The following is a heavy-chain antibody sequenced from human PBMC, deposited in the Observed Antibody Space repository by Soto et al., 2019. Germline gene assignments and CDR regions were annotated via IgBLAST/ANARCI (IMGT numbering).Heavy chain of an antibody. CDR2: IYHSGST. V-gene: IGHV4-30-2*01. D-gene: IGHD2-8*02. Sequence: SETLSLTCTVSGGSISSGGYSWSWIRQPPGKGLEWIGYIYHSGSTNYNPSLKSRVTISVDTSKNQFSLKLRSVTAADTAVYYCARDKITGLFDYWGQGTLVTVSS. J-gene: IGHJ4*02. CDR1: GGSISSGGYS. CDR3: ARDKITGLFDY.